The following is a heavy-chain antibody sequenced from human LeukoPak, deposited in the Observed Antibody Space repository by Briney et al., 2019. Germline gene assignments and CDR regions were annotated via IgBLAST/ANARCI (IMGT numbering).Heavy chain of an antibody. J-gene: IGHJ5*02. CDR1: GYTFTGYY. Sequence: ASVKVSCKASGYTFTGYYMHWVRQAPGQGLEWMGRINPNNGGTNYAQKFQGRVTITADESTSTAYMELSSLRSEDTAVYYCASLGYCSGGSCYRYNWFDPWGQGTLVTVSS. V-gene: IGHV1-2*06. CDR2: INPNNGGT. D-gene: IGHD2-15*01. CDR3: ASLGYCSGGSCYRYNWFDP.